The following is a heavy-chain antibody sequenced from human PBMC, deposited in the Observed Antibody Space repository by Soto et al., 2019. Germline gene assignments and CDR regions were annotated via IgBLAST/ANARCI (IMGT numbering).Heavy chain of an antibody. V-gene: IGHV5-51*01. CDR2: IYPSDSDT. CDR3: ARGGVSTRTFDY. CDR1: GYNFAGYW. Sequence: TGESLKISCKGSGYNFAGYWIAWVRQMPGKGLELMGIIYPSDSDTRYRPSFQGHVTISADKSISSAYLQWSSLRASDTAMYYCARGGVSTRTFDYWGQGTPVTVSS. J-gene: IGHJ4*02. D-gene: IGHD3-3*01.